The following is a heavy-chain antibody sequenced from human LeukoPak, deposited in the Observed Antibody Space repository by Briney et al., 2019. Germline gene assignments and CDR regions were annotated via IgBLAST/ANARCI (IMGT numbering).Heavy chain of an antibody. J-gene: IGHJ4*02. CDR2: VSGSGGNT. V-gene: IGHV3-23*01. Sequence: GGSLRLSCAASGFTFSSYAVSWVRQAPGKGLEWVSAVSGSGGNTYYADSVKGRFTISRDNSKNTLNLQMNSLRAEDTAVYYCARGGCCRDGYSYGNYWGQGTLVTVSS. CDR3: ARGGCCRDGYSYGNY. CDR1: GFTFSSYA. D-gene: IGHD5-24*01.